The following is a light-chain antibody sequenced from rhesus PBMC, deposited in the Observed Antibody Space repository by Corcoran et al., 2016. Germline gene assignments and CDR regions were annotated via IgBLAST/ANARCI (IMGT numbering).Light chain of an antibody. CDR3: QQHNSDPWT. J-gene: IGKJ1*01. Sequence: DIQMTQSPSSLSASVGDRVTITCQASQGISSWLAWYQQQPGKALKILIYAESSLKSGVPPRFSGSGSGIDCTLTISSLQPEDFATDYWQQHNSDPWTFGQGTKVEIK. CDR2: AES. CDR1: QGISSW. V-gene: IGKV1-33*02.